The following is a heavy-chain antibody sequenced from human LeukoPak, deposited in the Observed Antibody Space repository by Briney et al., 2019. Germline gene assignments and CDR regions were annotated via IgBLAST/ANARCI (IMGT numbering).Heavy chain of an antibody. CDR2: ISSSSSFI. Sequence: GGSLRLSCVASGFTFSGYTMYWVRQAPGKGLEWVSCISSSSSFIYFGDAVKGRFTISRDNAKNSLYLQMNNVRVEDTAVYYCARDRSTVTTGWFDPWGQGTLVTVSS. J-gene: IGHJ5*02. V-gene: IGHV3-21*06. CDR1: GFTFSGYT. CDR3: ARDRSTVTTGWFDP. D-gene: IGHD4-17*01.